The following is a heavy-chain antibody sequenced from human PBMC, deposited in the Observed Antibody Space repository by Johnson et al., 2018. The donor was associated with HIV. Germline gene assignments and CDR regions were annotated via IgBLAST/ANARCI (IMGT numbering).Heavy chain of an antibody. CDR1: GFTFSSYA. Sequence: QVQLVESGGGVVQPGRSLRLSCAASGFTFSSYAMHWVRQAPGKGLEWVAVISYDGSNKYHANSVKGRFTISRDNSKNTLYLQMNSLRAEDTAVYYCARVEWDQNAFDIWGQGTMVTVSS. J-gene: IGHJ3*02. CDR2: ISYDGSNK. CDR3: ARVEWDQNAFDI. V-gene: IGHV3-30-3*01. D-gene: IGHD1-26*01.